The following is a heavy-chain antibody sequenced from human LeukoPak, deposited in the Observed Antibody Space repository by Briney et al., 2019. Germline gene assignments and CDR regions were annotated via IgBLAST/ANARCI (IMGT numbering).Heavy chain of an antibody. CDR1: GGSISTYY. Sequence: SETLSLTCTVSGGSISTYYWGWIRQPPGKGLEWIGYIYYSGSTYYNPSLKSRVTISVDTSKNQFSLKLSSETAADTAVYYCASFNSGWSFDYWGQGTLVTVSS. D-gene: IGHD6-19*01. V-gene: IGHV4-59*06. J-gene: IGHJ4*02. CDR3: ASFNSGWSFDY. CDR2: IYYSGST.